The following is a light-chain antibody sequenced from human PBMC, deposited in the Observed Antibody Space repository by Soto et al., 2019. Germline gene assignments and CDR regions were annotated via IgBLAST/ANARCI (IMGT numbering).Light chain of an antibody. Sequence: IVMTQSPATLSVSPGERAPLSCRAGQSIDAKLAWYQQRPGQAPRLLIYATSTRVAGIPARFSGSGSGTEFTLTISALQSEDFGIYYCQQYKSWRTFGQGTKVEIK. CDR1: QSIDAK. J-gene: IGKJ1*01. CDR2: ATS. V-gene: IGKV3-15*01. CDR3: QQYKSWRT.